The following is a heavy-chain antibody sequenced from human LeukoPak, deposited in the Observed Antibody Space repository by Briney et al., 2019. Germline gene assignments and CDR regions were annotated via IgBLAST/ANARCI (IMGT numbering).Heavy chain of an antibody. V-gene: IGHV1-46*01. D-gene: IGHD3-22*01. CDR2: INPSDGGA. CDR3: ARKAPHDSSGWYFDL. J-gene: IGHJ2*01. CDR1: GYTFTTHY. Sequence: ASVKVSCKASGYTFTTHYIHWVRQAPGQGLEWMGIINPSDGGASYAQKLQGRLTMSRDTSTSTLYMELSSLRSEDTAIYYCARKAPHDSSGWYFDLWGRGTLVTVSS.